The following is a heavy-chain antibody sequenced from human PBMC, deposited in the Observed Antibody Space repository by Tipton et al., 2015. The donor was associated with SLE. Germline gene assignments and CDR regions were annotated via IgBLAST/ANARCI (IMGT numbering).Heavy chain of an antibody. V-gene: IGHV4-59*11. J-gene: IGHJ4*02. CDR1: GGSISSHY. D-gene: IGHD6-25*01. Sequence: TLSLTCTVSGGSISSHYWSWIRQPPGKGLEWIGYIYYSGSTNYNPSLKSRVTISVDTSKNQFSLKLSSVTAADTAVYYCARDRGLLDYWGQGTLVTVSS. CDR3: ARDRGLLDY. CDR2: IYYSGST.